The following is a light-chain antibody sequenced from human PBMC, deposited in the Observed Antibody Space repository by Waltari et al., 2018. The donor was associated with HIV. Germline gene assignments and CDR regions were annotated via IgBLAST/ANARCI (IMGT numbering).Light chain of an antibody. CDR1: SSNIGSNI. Sequence: QSVLTQPPSVSGTPGQNVTIPCSGSSSNIGSNIVNWYQQLPGAAPKLLIYSNDQRPSGVPDQFSGSKSGTSASLAISGLQSADEADYYCAAWDDSLNGMFGGGTRLTVL. V-gene: IGLV1-44*01. CDR3: AAWDDSLNGM. J-gene: IGLJ3*02. CDR2: SND.